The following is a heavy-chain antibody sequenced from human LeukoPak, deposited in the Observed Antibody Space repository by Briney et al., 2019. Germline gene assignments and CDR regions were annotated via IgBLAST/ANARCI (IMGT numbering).Heavy chain of an antibody. V-gene: IGHV1-2*02. CDR2: INPNSGGT. D-gene: IGHD2-8*01. Sequence: ASVKVSCKASGYTFTGYYMHWVRQAPGQGLEWMGWINPNSGGTNYAQKFQGRVTMTRDTSISTAYMELSRLKSDDTAVYYCATTNKGSCTNGVCPRFDYWGQGTLVTVSS. CDR3: ATTNKGSCTNGVCPRFDY. CDR1: GYTFTGYY. J-gene: IGHJ4*02.